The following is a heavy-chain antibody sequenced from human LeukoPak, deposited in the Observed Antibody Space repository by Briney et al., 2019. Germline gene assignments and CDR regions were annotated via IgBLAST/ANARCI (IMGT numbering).Heavy chain of an antibody. CDR2: IWFDGRQT. J-gene: IGHJ4*02. Sequence: GGSLRLSCAASGLSFSEYAMHWVRQAPGKGREWVAVIWFDGRQTFYADSVKGRFTISRDISKNTLYLQMNSLRPEDTALYFCAKDRTLPWADARYFSDHWGQGSLVTVSS. CDR1: GLSFSEYA. V-gene: IGHV3-33*06. CDR3: AKDRTLPWADARYFSDH. D-gene: IGHD1-26*01.